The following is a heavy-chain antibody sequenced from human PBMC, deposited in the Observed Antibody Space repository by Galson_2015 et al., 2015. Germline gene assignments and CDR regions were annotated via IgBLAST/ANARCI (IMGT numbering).Heavy chain of an antibody. J-gene: IGHJ6*02. CDR3: ARDPDGYSSGSYVMDF. CDR1: GFTFDDSA. V-gene: IGHV3-9*01. Sequence: ALRISGAASGFTFDDSAMHWVRQAPGKGLEWVSRISWKSDNIGYADSVRGRFTISRDNAKNLLYLQMNSLRAEDTALYYCARDPDGYSSGSYVMDFWGQGTTVTVSS. D-gene: IGHD6-19*01. CDR2: ISWKSDNI.